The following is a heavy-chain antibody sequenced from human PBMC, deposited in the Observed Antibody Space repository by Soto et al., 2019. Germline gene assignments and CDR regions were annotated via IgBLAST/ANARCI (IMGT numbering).Heavy chain of an antibody. CDR3: ARVFGVGATTGYYYGMDV. J-gene: IGHJ6*02. V-gene: IGHV1-69*13. CDR1: GGTFSSYA. Sequence: SVKVSCKASGGTFSSYAISWVRQAPGQGLEWMGGIIPIFGTANYAQKFQGRVTITADESTSTAYMELSSLRSEDTAVYYCARVFGVGATTGYYYGMDVWRQGTTVTVSS. CDR2: IIPIFGTA. D-gene: IGHD1-26*01.